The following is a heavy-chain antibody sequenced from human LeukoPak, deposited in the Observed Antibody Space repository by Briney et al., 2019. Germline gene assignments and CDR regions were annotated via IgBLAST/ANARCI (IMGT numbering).Heavy chain of an antibody. V-gene: IGHV4-4*02. CDR1: GFTFSNTW. CDR3: ASYDFWSGYYDY. CDR2: IFYSGST. D-gene: IGHD3-3*01. Sequence: PGGSLRLSCAASGFTFSNTWMSWVRQPPGKGLEWIGNIFYSGSTYYSPSLRSRVTISLDTSRNQFSLKLNSVTAADTAVYYCASYDFWSGYYDYWGQGTLVTVSS. J-gene: IGHJ4*02.